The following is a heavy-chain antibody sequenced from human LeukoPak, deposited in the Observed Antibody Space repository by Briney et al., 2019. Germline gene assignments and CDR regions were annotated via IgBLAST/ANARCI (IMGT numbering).Heavy chain of an antibody. CDR1: GYTFTSYY. CDR3: ARDWARYSGSYSYDEYYFDY. D-gene: IGHD1-26*01. CDR2: INPSGGST. J-gene: IGHJ4*02. Sequence: ASVKVSCKASGYTFTSYYMHWVRQAPGQGLEWMGIINPSGGSTSYAQKFQGRVTMTRDTSTSTVYMELSSLRSEDTAVYYRARDWARYSGSYSYDEYYFDYWGQGTLVTVSS. V-gene: IGHV1-46*01.